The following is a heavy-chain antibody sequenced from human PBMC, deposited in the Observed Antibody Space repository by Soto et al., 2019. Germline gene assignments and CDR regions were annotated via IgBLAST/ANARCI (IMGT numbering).Heavy chain of an antibody. D-gene: IGHD6-13*01. J-gene: IGHJ5*02. CDR1: GRSISSGGYY. V-gene: IGHV4-31*03. CDR3: ARGDPGIALNWFDP. Sequence: SETLSLTCTVSGRSISSGGYYWSWIRQHPGKGLEWIGYIYYSGSTYYNPSLKSRVTISVDTSKNQFSLKLSSVTAADTAVYYCARGDPGIALNWFDPWGQGTLVTVSS. CDR2: IYYSGST.